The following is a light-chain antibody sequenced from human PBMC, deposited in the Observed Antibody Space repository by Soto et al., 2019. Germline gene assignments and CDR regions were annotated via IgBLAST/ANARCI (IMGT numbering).Light chain of an antibody. CDR3: QQYGSSPTWT. V-gene: IGKV3-20*01. Sequence: EIVLTQSPATLSLSPGERATLSGRASQTIRSSFLAWYQQIPGQSPRLLIYGAYSRASGIPDRFSGSGSGTDFTLTISRLQPEDFAVYYGQQYGSSPTWTFGQGTKVDIK. CDR1: QTIRSSF. CDR2: GAY. J-gene: IGKJ1*01.